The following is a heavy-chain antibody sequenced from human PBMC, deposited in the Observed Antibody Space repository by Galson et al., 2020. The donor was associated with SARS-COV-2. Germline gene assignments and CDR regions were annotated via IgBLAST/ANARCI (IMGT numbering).Heavy chain of an antibody. V-gene: IGHV3-30*18. D-gene: IGHD2-8*02. Sequence: GESLKISCAASGITFNTYGMHWVRQAPGKGLEWVAVISYEGSKKSYVESVKGRFTISRDYSRNTLYLQMNDLQIEDTGVYYCEKAAALVWFVQDWGWGRREVWGEG. J-gene: IGHJ6*02. CDR3: EKAAALVWFVQDWGWGRREV. CDR2: ISYEGSKK. CDR1: GITFNTYG.